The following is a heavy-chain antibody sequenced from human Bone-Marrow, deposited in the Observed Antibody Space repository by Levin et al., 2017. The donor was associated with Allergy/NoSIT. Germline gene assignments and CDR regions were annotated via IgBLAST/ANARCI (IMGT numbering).Heavy chain of an antibody. CDR2: ISSSGDST. CDR3: ARDPARGYYDSSGYSGDH. D-gene: IGHD3-22*01. Sequence: GGSLRLSCAASGFSFWHYTMNWVRQAPGKGLEWVSCISSSGDSTYYADSVKGRFTISRDNAKNSLYLQLNRLRDEDAALYYCARDPARGYYDSSGYSGDHWGQGTLVTVSS. J-gene: IGHJ4*02. CDR1: GFSFWHYT. V-gene: IGHV3-48*02.